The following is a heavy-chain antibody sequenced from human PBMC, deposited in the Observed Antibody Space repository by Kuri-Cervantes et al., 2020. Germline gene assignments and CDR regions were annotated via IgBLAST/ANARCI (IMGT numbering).Heavy chain of an antibody. CDR1: GFIFSDYY. J-gene: IGHJ6*03. CDR3: ARDGYYYYYMDV. V-gene: IGHV3-11*01. Sequence: GGSLRLSCAASGFIFSDYYMSWVRQIPGKGLEWVSYISTSGTTRYYADSVKGRFTISRDNAKNSVHLQMNSLRAEDTAVYYCARDGYYYYYMDVWGKGTTVTVSS. CDR2: ISTSGTTR.